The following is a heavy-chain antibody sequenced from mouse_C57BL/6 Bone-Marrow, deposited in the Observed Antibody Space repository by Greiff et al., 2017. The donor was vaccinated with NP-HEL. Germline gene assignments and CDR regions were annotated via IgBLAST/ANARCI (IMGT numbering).Heavy chain of an antibody. CDR1: GYTFTSYW. CDR3: ARRDSNDAMDY. CDR2: IHPNSGST. Sequence: VQLQQPGAELVKPGASVKLSCKAYGYTFTSYWMHWVKQRPGQGLEWIGMIHPNSGSTNYNEKFKSKATLTVDKSSSTAYMQLSSLTSEDSAVYYCARRDSNDAMDYWGQGTSVTVSS. V-gene: IGHV1-64*01. D-gene: IGHD2-5*01. J-gene: IGHJ4*01.